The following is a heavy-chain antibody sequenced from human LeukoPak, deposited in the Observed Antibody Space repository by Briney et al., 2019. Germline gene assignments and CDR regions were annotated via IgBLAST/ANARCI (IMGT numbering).Heavy chain of an antibody. D-gene: IGHD1-1*01. CDR2: IKQDGSEK. CDR1: GFTFSDAW. Sequence: PGGSLRLSCAASGFTFSDAWMSWVRQAPGKGLEWVANIKQDGSEKNYVDSVKGRFTISRDNAKDSLYLQMNSLRAEDTAVYYCARWENWYLDYWGQGSLVTVSS. CDR3: ARWENWYLDY. J-gene: IGHJ4*02. V-gene: IGHV3-7*01.